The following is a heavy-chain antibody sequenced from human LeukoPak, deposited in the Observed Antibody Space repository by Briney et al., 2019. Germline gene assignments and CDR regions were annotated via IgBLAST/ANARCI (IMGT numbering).Heavy chain of an antibody. V-gene: IGHV4-4*02. CDR3: ARDPYSSGRPLDY. J-gene: IGHJ4*02. Sequence: SETLSLTCAVSGGSISSSNWWSWVRQPPGQGLEWIGEIYLSGSTNYNPSLKSRVTISVDKSKNQFSLKLSSVTAADTAVYYCARDPYSSGRPLDYWGQGTLVTVSS. D-gene: IGHD6-19*01. CDR1: GGSISSSNW. CDR2: IYLSGST.